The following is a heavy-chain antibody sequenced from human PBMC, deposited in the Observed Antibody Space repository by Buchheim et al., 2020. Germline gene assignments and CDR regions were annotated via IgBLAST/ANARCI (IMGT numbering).Heavy chain of an antibody. CDR3: ARVAGYDFAY. J-gene: IGHJ4*02. D-gene: IGHD3-3*01. Sequence: QVQLVESGGGVVQPGRSLRLSCAASGFTFSSYAMHWVRQAPGKGLEWVAVISYDGSNKYYADSVKGRFTISRDNSTNTLYLQMNSLRAEDTAVYYCARVAGYDFAYWGQGTL. CDR1: GFTFSSYA. V-gene: IGHV3-30*04. CDR2: ISYDGSNK.